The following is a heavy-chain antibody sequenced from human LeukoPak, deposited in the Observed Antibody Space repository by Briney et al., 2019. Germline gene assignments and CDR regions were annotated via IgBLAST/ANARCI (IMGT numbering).Heavy chain of an antibody. D-gene: IGHD3-9*01. CDR1: GGSISSGSYY. Sequence: RPSETLSLTCTGSGGSISSGSYYWSWIRQPAGKGLEWIGRIYTSGSTNYNPSLKSRVTISVDTSKNQFSLKLSSVTAADTAVYYCASGLRYFDLYYWGQGTLVTVSS. V-gene: IGHV4-61*02. J-gene: IGHJ4*02. CDR2: IYTSGST. CDR3: ASGLRYFDLYY.